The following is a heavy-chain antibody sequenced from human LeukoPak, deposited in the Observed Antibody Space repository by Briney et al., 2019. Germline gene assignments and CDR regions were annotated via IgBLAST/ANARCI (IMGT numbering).Heavy chain of an antibody. J-gene: IGHJ4*02. Sequence: PGGSLRLSCAASGFTFSSYGMHWVRQAPGKGLEWVAFIRYDGSNKYYADSVKGRFTISRDNSKNTLYLQMNSLRAEDTAVYYCAKVDDFWSGFIDYWGQGTLVTVSS. CDR3: AKVDDFWSGFIDY. V-gene: IGHV3-30*02. CDR1: GFTFSSYG. CDR2: IRYDGSNK. D-gene: IGHD3-3*01.